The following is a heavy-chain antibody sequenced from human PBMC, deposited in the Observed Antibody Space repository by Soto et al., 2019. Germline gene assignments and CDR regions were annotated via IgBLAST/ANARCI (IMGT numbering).Heavy chain of an antibody. D-gene: IGHD1-20*01. J-gene: IGHJ6*02. V-gene: IGHV3-72*01. Sequence: GGSLRLSCAASGFTFSDHYMDWVRQAPGKGLEWVARIRDKANSYTTEYAASVKGRFAISRDDSENSLFLEMNSLSTEDTAVYYCVRGSSAITGIRYYYGLDVWGQGATVTVSS. CDR1: GFTFSDHY. CDR2: IRDKANSYTT. CDR3: VRGSSAITGIRYYYGLDV.